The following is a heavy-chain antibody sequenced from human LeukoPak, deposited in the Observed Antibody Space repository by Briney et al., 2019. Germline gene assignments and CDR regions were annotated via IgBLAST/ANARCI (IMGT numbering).Heavy chain of an antibody. CDR3: ASSGGSYSGLIDY. Sequence: SETLSLTCAVYGGSFGGYYWSWIRQPPGKGLEWIGEINHSGSTNYNPSLKSRVTISVDTSKNQFSLKLSSVTAADTAVYYCASSGGSYSGLIDYWGQGTLVTVSS. CDR2: INHSGST. D-gene: IGHD1-26*01. J-gene: IGHJ4*02. CDR1: GGSFGGYY. V-gene: IGHV4-34*01.